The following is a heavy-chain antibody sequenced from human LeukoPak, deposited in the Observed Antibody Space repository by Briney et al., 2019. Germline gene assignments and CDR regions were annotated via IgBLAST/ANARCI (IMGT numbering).Heavy chain of an antibody. CDR3: ARDLGFCTRTCCEHAFDI. D-gene: IGHD2-2*01. CDR2: VYNSGSP. V-gene: IGHV4-31*11. Sequence: PSETLSLTCAVSGGSISSGDYYWSWIRQHEVKGLEWIGYVYNSGSPYYNPSLKRRVTISVDTSKNQFSLNLASLTAADTAVYYCARDLGFCTRTCCEHAFDIWGQGIKVTVSS. J-gene: IGHJ3*02. CDR1: GGSISSGDYY.